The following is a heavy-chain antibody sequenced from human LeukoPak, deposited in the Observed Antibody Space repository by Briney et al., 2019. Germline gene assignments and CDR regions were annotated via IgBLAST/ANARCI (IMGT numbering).Heavy chain of an antibody. CDR2: ISAYNGNT. CDR1: GYTFTSYG. Sequence: ASVKVSCKASGYTFTSYGISWVRQAPGQGLEWMGWISAYNGNTNYAQKLQGRVTMTTDTSTSTAYMELRSLRSDDTAVYYCARDTYSSGWYGYFQHWGQGTLVTVSS. CDR3: ARDTYSSGWYGYFQH. J-gene: IGHJ1*01. V-gene: IGHV1-18*01. D-gene: IGHD6-19*01.